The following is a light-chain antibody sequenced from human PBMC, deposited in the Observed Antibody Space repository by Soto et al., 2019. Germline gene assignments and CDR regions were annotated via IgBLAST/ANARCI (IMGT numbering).Light chain of an antibody. CDR2: TNN. V-gene: IGLV1-44*01. J-gene: IGLJ1*01. Sequence: QAVVSQPPSVSGTPAQRATISCSGSSSNIGSDAVNWYQQLPGTAPKLLIYTNNQRPSGVPDRFSGSKSGTSASLAISGLQSEDEADYYCATWDNSLNGYVFGAGTKLTVL. CDR1: SSNIGSDA. CDR3: ATWDNSLNGYV.